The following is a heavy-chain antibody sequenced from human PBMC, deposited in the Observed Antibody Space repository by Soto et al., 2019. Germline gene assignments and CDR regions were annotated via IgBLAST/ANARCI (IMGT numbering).Heavy chain of an antibody. CDR1: GFTFSGSA. Sequence: LRLSCAGSGFTFSGSALHWVRQASGKGLEWVGRIRSKANSYATAYAASVKGRFTISRDDSKNTAYLQMNSLKTEDTAVYYCTRHTFDYSGSYSSWFDPWGQGTLVTVSS. J-gene: IGHJ5*02. CDR2: IRSKANSYAT. CDR3: TRHTFDYSGSYSSWFDP. V-gene: IGHV3-73*01. D-gene: IGHD1-26*01.